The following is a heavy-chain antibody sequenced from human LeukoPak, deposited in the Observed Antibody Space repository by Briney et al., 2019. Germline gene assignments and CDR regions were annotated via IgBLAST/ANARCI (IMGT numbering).Heavy chain of an antibody. CDR2: INPNSGGT. V-gene: IGHV1-2*02. Sequence: ASVKVSCKASGYTFTGYYMHWVRQAPGQGLEWMGWINPNSGGTNYAQKFQGRVTMTRDTSISTAYMELSRLRADDTAVYYCARVVTSRGGWYYYDSSGYYCDYWGQGTLVTVSS. D-gene: IGHD3-22*01. J-gene: IGHJ4*02. CDR3: ARVVTSRGGWYYYDSSGYYCDY. CDR1: GYTFTGYY.